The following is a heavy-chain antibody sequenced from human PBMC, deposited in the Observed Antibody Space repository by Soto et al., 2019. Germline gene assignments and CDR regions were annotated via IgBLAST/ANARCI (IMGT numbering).Heavy chain of an antibody. Sequence: GESLKISCKGSGHIFSNYWIGSVRQMPGKGLEWMGIIYPGDSDTRYSPSFQGQVTITVDKSINTAYLQWSRLKASDTAIYYCARQRLWGTSGYYYFENWGQGTLVTVSS. CDR2: IYPGDSDT. V-gene: IGHV5-51*01. J-gene: IGHJ4*02. D-gene: IGHD3-22*01. CDR3: ARQRLWGTSGYYYFEN. CDR1: GHIFSNYW.